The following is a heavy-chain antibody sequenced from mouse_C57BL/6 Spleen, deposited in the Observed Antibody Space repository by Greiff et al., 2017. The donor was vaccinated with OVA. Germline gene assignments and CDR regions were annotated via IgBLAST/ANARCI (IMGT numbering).Heavy chain of an antibody. CDR3: ARSDYYGSSYGY. Sequence: QVQLQQPGAELVRPGSSVKLSCKASGYTFTSYWMDWVKQRPGQGLEWIGNIYPSDSETHYNQKFKDKATLTVDKSSSTAYMQLSSLTSEDSAVYYCARSDYYGSSYGYWGQGTTLTVSS. CDR1: GYTFTSYW. J-gene: IGHJ2*01. D-gene: IGHD1-1*01. V-gene: IGHV1-61*01. CDR2: IYPSDSET.